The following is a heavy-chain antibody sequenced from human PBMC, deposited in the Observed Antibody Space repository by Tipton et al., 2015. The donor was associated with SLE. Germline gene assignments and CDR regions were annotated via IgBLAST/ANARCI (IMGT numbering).Heavy chain of an antibody. CDR3: ARSTDRSSFDTLAY. J-gene: IGHJ4*02. CDR2: MYHSGGT. D-gene: IGHD6-6*01. Sequence: TLSLTCAVSGYSISSGYYWGWIRQSPGKGLEWIGSMYHSGGTYFHPSLKSRVTISVDTSKNQFSLKLSSVTAADTAVYYCARSTDRSSFDTLAYWGQGTLVTVSS. CDR1: GYSISSGYY. V-gene: IGHV4-38-2*01.